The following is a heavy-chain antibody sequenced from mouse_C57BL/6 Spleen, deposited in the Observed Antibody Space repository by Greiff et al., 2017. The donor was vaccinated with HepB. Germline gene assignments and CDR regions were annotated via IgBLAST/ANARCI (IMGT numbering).Heavy chain of an antibody. Sequence: QVHVKQPGAELVMPGASVKLSCKASGYTFTSYWMHWVKQRPGQGLEWIGEIDPSDSYTNYNQKFKGKSTLTVDKSSSTAYMQLSSLTSEDSAVYYCARRSLGRDNAMDYWGQGTSVTVSS. D-gene: IGHD6-1*01. CDR3: ARRSLGRDNAMDY. V-gene: IGHV1-69*01. CDR2: IDPSDSYT. J-gene: IGHJ4*01. CDR1: GYTFTSYW.